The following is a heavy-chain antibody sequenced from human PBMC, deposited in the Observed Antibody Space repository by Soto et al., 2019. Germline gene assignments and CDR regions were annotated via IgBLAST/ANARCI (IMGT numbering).Heavy chain of an antibody. Sequence: ASVKVSCKASGYTFTSYDINWVRQATGQGLEWMGWMNPNSGNTGYAQKFQGRVTMTRNTSISTAYMELSSLRSEDTAVYYCARGRGVVPAATGFDPWGQGTLVTVSS. D-gene: IGHD2-2*01. CDR2: MNPNSGNT. CDR3: ARGRGVVPAATGFDP. J-gene: IGHJ5*02. V-gene: IGHV1-8*01. CDR1: GYTFTSYD.